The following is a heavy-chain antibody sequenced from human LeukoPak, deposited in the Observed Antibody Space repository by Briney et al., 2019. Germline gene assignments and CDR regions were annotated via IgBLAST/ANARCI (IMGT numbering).Heavy chain of an antibody. Sequence: AGESLKISCKGSGYSFTSYWIGWVRQMPGKGLEWMGIIYPGDSDTRYSPSFQGQVTISADKSISTAYLQWSSLKASDTAMYYCARLIAVAGTRRAFDIWGQGTMVTVSS. CDR3: ARLIAVAGTRRAFDI. CDR2: IYPGDSDT. CDR1: GYSFTSYW. V-gene: IGHV5-51*01. J-gene: IGHJ3*02. D-gene: IGHD6-19*01.